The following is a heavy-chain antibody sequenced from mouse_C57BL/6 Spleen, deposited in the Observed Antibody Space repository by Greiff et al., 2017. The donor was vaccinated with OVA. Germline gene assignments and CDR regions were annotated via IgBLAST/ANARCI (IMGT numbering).Heavy chain of an antibody. J-gene: IGHJ4*01. CDR2: IHPNSGST. Sequence: QVQLQQPGAELVKPGASVKLSCKASGYTFTSYWMHWVKQRPGQGLEWIGMIHPNSGSTNYNEKFKSKATLTVDKSSSTAYMQLSSLTSEDSAVYYCAREEDYYGSSYDYYAMDYWGQGTSVTVSS. CDR3: AREEDYYGSSYDYYAMDY. V-gene: IGHV1-64*01. D-gene: IGHD1-1*01. CDR1: GYTFTSYW.